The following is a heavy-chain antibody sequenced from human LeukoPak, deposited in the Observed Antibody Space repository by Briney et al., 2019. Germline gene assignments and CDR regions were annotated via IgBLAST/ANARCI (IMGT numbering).Heavy chain of an antibody. Sequence: GGSLRLSCAASGFTFSTYGMHWVRQDPRKGLVWVSRISGDGRNINYADSVRGRFTISRDNAKNTLYLQMNTLRVKDTAVYYCTRDLMDYDVSTGLHHYYMDVWGQRTTVTVSS. CDR3: TRDLMDYDVSTGLHHYYMDV. V-gene: IGHV3-74*01. D-gene: IGHD3-9*01. CDR2: ISGDGRNI. J-gene: IGHJ6*02. CDR1: GFTFSTYG.